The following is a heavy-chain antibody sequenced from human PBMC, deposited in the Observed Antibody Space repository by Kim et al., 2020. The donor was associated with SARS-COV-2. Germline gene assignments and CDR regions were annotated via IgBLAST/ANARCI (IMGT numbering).Heavy chain of an antibody. D-gene: IGHD6-13*01. V-gene: IGHV4-4*07. Sequence: SETLSLTCTVSGGSISSYYWSWIRQPAGKGLEWIGRIYTSGSTNYNPSLKSRVTMSVDTSKNQFSLKLSSVTAADTAVYYCARVSEGLAAAGTFYFDYWGQGTLVTVSS. J-gene: IGHJ4*02. CDR1: GGSISSYY. CDR2: IYTSGST. CDR3: ARVSEGLAAAGTFYFDY.